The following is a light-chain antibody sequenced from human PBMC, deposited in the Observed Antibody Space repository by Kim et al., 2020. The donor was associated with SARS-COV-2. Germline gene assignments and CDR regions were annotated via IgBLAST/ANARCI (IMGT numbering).Light chain of an antibody. J-gene: IGLJ3*02. CDR3: QSYDSSTWV. Sequence: GKTVTISCTRSSGSIASNHVQWYQQRPGSAPTTVIYEDNQRPSGVPGRFSGSIDSSSNSASLTISGLKTEDEADYYCQSYDSSTWVFGGGTQLTVL. CDR1: SGSIASNH. CDR2: EDN. V-gene: IGLV6-57*03.